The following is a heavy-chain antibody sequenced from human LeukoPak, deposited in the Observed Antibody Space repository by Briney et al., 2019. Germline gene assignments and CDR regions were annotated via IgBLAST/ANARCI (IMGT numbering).Heavy chain of an antibody. D-gene: IGHD6-13*01. CDR3: ARGIQDSSSWPIDY. CDR2: ISSSSSTI. Sequence: GGSLRLSCAASGFTFSSYSMNWVRQAPGKGLEWVSYISSSSSTIYYADSVKGRFTTSRDNAKNSLYLQMNSLRAEDTAVYYCARGIQDSSSWPIDYWGQGTLVTVSS. V-gene: IGHV3-48*01. CDR1: GFTFSSYS. J-gene: IGHJ4*02.